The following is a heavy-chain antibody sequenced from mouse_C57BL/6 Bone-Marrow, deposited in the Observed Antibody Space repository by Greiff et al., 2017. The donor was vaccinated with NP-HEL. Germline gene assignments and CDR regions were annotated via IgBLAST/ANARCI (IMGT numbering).Heavy chain of an antibody. CDR2: FHPYNDDT. Sequence: QVQLQQSGAELVKPGASVKMSCKASGYTFTTYPIEWMKQNHGKSLEWIGNFHPYNDDTKYNEKFKGKATLTVEKSSSTVYLELSRLTSDDSAVYDGAIYYGNPYAMDYWGQGTSVTVSS. D-gene: IGHD2-1*01. CDR1: GYTFTTYP. CDR3: AIYYGNPYAMDY. J-gene: IGHJ4*01. V-gene: IGHV1-47*01.